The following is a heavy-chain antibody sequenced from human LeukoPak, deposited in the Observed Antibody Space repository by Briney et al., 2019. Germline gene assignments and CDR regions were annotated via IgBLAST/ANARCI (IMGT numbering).Heavy chain of an antibody. J-gene: IGHJ6*03. CDR2: IRYDGSNK. CDR1: GFTFSSYG. V-gene: IGHV3-30*02. CDR3: AKDPSVMGTYYYYYYMDV. D-gene: IGHD1/OR15-1a*01. Sequence: GGSLRLSCAASGFTFSSYGMHWVRQAPGKGLEWVAFIRYDGSNKYYADSVKGRFTISRDNSKNTLYLQMNSLRAEDTAVYYCAKDPSVMGTYYYYYYMDVWGKGTTVTVSS.